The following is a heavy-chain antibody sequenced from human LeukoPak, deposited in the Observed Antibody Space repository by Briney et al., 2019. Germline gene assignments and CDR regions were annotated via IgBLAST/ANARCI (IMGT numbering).Heavy chain of an antibody. J-gene: IGHJ4*02. Sequence: GGSLRLSCAASGFTFSSYWMSWVRQAPGKGLEWVANIKEDGSEKYNVDSVKGRFTISRDNAKNSLYLQMNSLRAEDTAVYYCARGPGIVGARGKNMNDYWGQGTLVTVSS. D-gene: IGHD1-26*01. CDR2: IKEDGSEK. CDR3: ARGPGIVGARGKNMNDY. CDR1: GFTFSSYW. V-gene: IGHV3-7*01.